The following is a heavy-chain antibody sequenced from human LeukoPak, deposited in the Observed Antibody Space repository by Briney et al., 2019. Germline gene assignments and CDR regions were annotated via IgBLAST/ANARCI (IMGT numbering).Heavy chain of an antibody. CDR2: MNPNSGNT. V-gene: IGHV1-8*01. CDR1: GYTLTSYD. CDR3: ASMTAAAGTRPFDY. J-gene: IGHJ4*02. D-gene: IGHD6-13*01. Sequence: GASVNVSCKASGYTLTSYDINWVRQATGQGLEWMGWMNPNSGNTGYAQKFQGRVTMTRNTSISTAYMELSSLRSEDTAVYYCASMTAAAGTRPFDYWGQGTLVTVSS.